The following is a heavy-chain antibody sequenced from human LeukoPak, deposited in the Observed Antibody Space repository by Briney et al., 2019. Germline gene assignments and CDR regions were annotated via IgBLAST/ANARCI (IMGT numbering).Heavy chain of an antibody. D-gene: IGHD4-17*01. J-gene: IGHJ4*02. CDR1: GFNFSSYW. Sequence: KSGGSLRLSCAASGFNFSSYWMHWVRQAPGKGLEWVSSISSSSSYIYYADSVKGRFTISRDNAKNSLYLQMNSLRAEDTAVYYCAREGYGDYTVDYWGQGTLVTVSS. CDR2: ISSSSSYI. V-gene: IGHV3-21*01. CDR3: AREGYGDYTVDY.